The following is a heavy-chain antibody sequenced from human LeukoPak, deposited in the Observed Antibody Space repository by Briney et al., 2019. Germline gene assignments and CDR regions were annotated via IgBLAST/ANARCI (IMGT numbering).Heavy chain of an antibody. CDR1: GFTFSSYS. J-gene: IGHJ4*02. CDR2: ISSSSSYI. CDR3: KTDVFEQQLSLIDY. V-gene: IGHV3-21*03. Sequence: GGSLRLSCAASGFTFSSYSMNWVRQAPGKGLEWVSSISSSSSYIYYADSVKGRFTISRDNAKNSLYLQMNSLKTEDTAVYYCKTDVFEQQLSLIDYWGPGTMVTVSS. D-gene: IGHD6-13*01.